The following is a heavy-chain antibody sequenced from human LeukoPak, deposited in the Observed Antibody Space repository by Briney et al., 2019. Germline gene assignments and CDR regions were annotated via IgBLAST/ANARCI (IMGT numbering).Heavy chain of an antibody. D-gene: IGHD3-22*01. CDR2: ISGSGGST. CDR1: GFTFSSYA. Sequence: GGSLRLSCAASGFTFSSYAMSWVRQAPGKGLEWVSGISGSGGSTYYADSVKGRFTISRDNSKNTLYLQMNSLRAEDTAVYYCAFPFLYHYASSVYYHFDYWGQGTLVTVSS. J-gene: IGHJ4*02. V-gene: IGHV3-23*01. CDR3: AFPFLYHYASSVYYHFDY.